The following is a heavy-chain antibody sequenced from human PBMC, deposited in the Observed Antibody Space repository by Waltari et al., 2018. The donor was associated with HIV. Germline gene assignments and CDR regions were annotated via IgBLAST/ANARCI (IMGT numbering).Heavy chain of an antibody. V-gene: IGHV4-39*01. CDR3: ARHDQDHCRTDY. CDR1: GGSISSSSFY. D-gene: IGHD2-2*01. J-gene: IGHJ4*02. CDR2: IFYSGST. Sequence: QLQLQESGPGLVKPSETLSLTCTVSGGSISSSSFYWGWIRQPPGKGLEWIGSIFYSGSTYYSPSLKSRVTMSVDTSKNQFTLNLTSVTAADTALYYCARHDQDHCRTDYWGQGTLVTVSS.